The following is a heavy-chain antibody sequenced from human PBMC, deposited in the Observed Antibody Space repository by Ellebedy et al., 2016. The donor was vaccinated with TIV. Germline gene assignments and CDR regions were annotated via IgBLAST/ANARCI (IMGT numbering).Heavy chain of an antibody. CDR1: GYTFTSYY. D-gene: IGHD6-6*01. CDR3: AREYSSSSGERDAFDI. V-gene: IGHV1-46*01. CDR2: INPSGGST. J-gene: IGHJ3*02. Sequence: ASVKVSCXASGYTFTSYYMHWVRQAPGQGLEWMGIINPSGGSTSYAQKFQGRVTMTRDTSTSTVYMELSSLRSEDTAVYYCAREYSSSSGERDAFDIWGQGTMVTVSS.